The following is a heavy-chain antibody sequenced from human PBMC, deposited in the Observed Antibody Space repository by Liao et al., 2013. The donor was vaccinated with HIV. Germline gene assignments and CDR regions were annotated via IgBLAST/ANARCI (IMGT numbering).Heavy chain of an antibody. J-gene: IGHJ3*02. Sequence: QVQLQQWGAGLLKPSETLSLTCAVYGGSFSGYYWSWIRQPPGKGLEWIGEINHSGSTNYNPSLKSRVTISVDTSKNQFSLKLSSVTAADTAVYYCARGRDFLDAFDIWAKGQWSPSLQ. CDR2: INHSGST. CDR3: ARGRDFLDAFDI. CDR1: GGSFSGYY. V-gene: IGHV4-34*01. D-gene: IGHD3-3*01.